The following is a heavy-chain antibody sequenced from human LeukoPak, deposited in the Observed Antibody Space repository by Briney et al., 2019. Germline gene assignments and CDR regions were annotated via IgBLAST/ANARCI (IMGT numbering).Heavy chain of an antibody. D-gene: IGHD3-22*01. J-gene: IGHJ4*02. CDR3: ARGNYYDSSGPIDY. Sequence: SGTLSLTCAVSGGSISSTSWWSWVRQPPGQGLEWVGEIFHSGSTNYNPSLKSRVTISVDKSKNQFSLKLSSVTAADTAVYYCARGNYYDSSGPIDYWGQGTLVTVSS. CDR2: IFHSGST. CDR1: GGSISSTSW. V-gene: IGHV4-4*02.